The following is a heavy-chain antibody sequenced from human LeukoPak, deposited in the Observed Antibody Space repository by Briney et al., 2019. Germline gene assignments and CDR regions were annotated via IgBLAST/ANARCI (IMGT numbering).Heavy chain of an antibody. D-gene: IGHD6-19*01. J-gene: IGHJ3*02. CDR1: GYTFSSYG. CDR2: ISGSGGST. V-gene: IGHV3-23*01. CDR3: AKDGRSGWYGDAFHI. Sequence: GGTLRLSCAASGYTFSSYGMSWVRQAPGKGLEWVSAISGSGGSTYYADSVKGRFTISRDNSKNTLFLQMHSLRADDTAVYYCAKDGRSGWYGDAFHIWGQGTMVTVSS.